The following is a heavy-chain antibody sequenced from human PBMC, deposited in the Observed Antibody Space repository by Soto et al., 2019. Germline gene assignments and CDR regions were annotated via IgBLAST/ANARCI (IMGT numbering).Heavy chain of an antibody. J-gene: IGHJ5*02. Sequence: VQLQESGPGLVKPSETLSLTCIVSGGSITGSFWTWIRQPPGKGLEWIGYIYYSGSTHYSPSFKSRVTISVDTSKNQFSLRLTSVTAADTAVYYCARVEEYLLNWFDPWGQGTLVTVSS. CDR3: ARVEEYLLNWFDP. V-gene: IGHV4-59*01. D-gene: IGHD6-6*01. CDR1: GGSITGSF. CDR2: IYYSGST.